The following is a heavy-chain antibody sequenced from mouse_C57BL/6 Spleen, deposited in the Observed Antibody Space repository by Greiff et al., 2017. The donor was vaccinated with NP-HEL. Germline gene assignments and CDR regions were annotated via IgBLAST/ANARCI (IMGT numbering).Heavy chain of an antibody. CDR1: GFTFSSYA. Sequence: EVKVEESGGGLVKPGGSLKLSCAASGFTFSSYAMSWVRQTPEKRLEWVATISDGGSYTYYPDNVKGRFTISRDNAKNNLYLQMSHLKSEDTAMYYCARDGSHYGSSAFAYWGQGTLVTVSA. CDR3: ARDGSHYGSSAFAY. D-gene: IGHD1-1*01. J-gene: IGHJ3*01. V-gene: IGHV5-4*01. CDR2: ISDGGSYT.